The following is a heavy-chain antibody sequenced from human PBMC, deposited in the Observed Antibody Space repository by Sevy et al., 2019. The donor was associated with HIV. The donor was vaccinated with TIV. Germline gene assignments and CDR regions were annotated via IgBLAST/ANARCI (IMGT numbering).Heavy chain of an antibody. J-gene: IGHJ6*02. D-gene: IGHD6-13*01. CDR1: GFTFNSYW. Sequence: GGSLRLSCAASGFTFNSYWMSWVRQAPGKGLEWVANINEDGSEKYYVDSVKGRFPISRDNAKNALYLQMYSLRVDDTALYYWAAEGSNWDTYYYSYGMDVWGQGTTVTVSS. CDR2: INEDGSEK. CDR3: AAEGSNWDTYYYSYGMDV. V-gene: IGHV3-7*01.